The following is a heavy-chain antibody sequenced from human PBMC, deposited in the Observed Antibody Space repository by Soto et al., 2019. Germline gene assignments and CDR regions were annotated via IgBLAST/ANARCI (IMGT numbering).Heavy chain of an antibody. V-gene: IGHV1-69*13. Sequence: SVKVSCKASGGTFSSYAISWVRQAPGQGLEWMGGIIPIFGTANYAQKFQGRVTITADESTSTAYMELSSLRSEDTAVYYCARAIGAVAGSHYFDYWGQGTLVTVSS. CDR2: IIPIFGTA. CDR3: ARAIGAVAGSHYFDY. CDR1: GGTFSSYA. D-gene: IGHD6-19*01. J-gene: IGHJ4*02.